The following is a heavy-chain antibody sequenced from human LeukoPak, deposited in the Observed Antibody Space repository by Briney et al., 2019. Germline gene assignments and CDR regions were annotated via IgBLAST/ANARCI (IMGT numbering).Heavy chain of an antibody. J-gene: IGHJ5*02. CDR2: IYYGGST. Sequence: SETLSLTCTVSGGSISSSSYYWDWIRQPPGKGLEWIGNIYYGGSTYYNPSLKSRATISLDTSRNQFSLKLSSVTAADTAVYYCARDSQGGPNDPWGQGTLVTVPS. D-gene: IGHD2-15*01. CDR1: GGSISSSSYY. V-gene: IGHV4-39*07. CDR3: ARDSQGGPNDP.